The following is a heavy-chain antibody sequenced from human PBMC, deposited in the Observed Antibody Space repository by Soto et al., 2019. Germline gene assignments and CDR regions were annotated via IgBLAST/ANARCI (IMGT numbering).Heavy chain of an antibody. CDR3: ARGYCSRPSCSHFDC. Sequence: GGSLRLSCAASGFTFSSYAVHWVRQAPGKGLEWVAVMSYDGSNKYYADSVKGRFTISSDNSKNTLYLQMNSLGTEDTAVYYCARGYCSRPSCSHFDCWGQGTLVTVSS. V-gene: IGHV3-30-3*01. CDR1: GFTFSSYA. J-gene: IGHJ4*02. CDR2: MSYDGSNK. D-gene: IGHD2-2*01.